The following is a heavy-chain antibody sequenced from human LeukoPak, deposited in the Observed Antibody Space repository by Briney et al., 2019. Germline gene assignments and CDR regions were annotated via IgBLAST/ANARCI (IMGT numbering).Heavy chain of an antibody. V-gene: IGHV3-9*01. J-gene: IGHJ4*02. Sequence: QPGRSLRLSCAASGFTFDDYAMHWVRQAPGKGLEWVSGISWNSGSIGYADSVKGRFTISRDNAKNSLYLQMNSLRAEDTALYYCAKDFRRGFGELGGLDYWGQGTLVTVSS. CDR1: GFTFDDYA. CDR3: AKDFRRGFGELGGLDY. D-gene: IGHD3-10*01. CDR2: ISWNSGSI.